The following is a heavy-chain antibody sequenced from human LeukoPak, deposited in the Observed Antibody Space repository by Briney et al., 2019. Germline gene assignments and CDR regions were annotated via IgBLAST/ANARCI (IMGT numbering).Heavy chain of an antibody. CDR1: GYSFTSYW. V-gene: IGHV5-51*01. D-gene: IGHD5-18*01. J-gene: IGHJ4*02. CDR2: IDPSDSET. Sequence: GESLKISCNASGYSFTSYWIGWVRQMPGKGLEWMGIIDPSDSETRYTPPFQGQVTISVDKSLTTADLQWNSLKASDTAMYYCARQTAMGRSGDYWGQGTLVTVSS. CDR3: ARQTAMGRSGDY.